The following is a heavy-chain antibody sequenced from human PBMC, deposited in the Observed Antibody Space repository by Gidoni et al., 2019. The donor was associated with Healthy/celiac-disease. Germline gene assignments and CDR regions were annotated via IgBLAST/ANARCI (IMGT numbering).Heavy chain of an antibody. J-gene: IGHJ6*02. CDR3: AREGEDIVVVVAAPRGYGMDV. D-gene: IGHD2-15*01. CDR1: GFTFSSYW. V-gene: IGHV3-74*01. CDR2: INSDGSST. Sequence: EVQLVESGGGLVQPGGSLRLSCAASGFTFSSYWMHWVRQAPGKGLVWVSRINSDGSSTSYADSVKGRFTISRDNAKNTLYLQMNSLRAEDTAVYYCAREGEDIVVVVAAPRGYGMDVWGQGTTVTVSS.